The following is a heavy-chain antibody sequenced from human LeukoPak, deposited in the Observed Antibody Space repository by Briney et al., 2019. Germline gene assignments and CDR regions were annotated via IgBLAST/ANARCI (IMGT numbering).Heavy chain of an antibody. V-gene: IGHV1-2*02. CDR3: ARAGGYSYKDY. J-gene: IGHJ4*02. CDR2: INPDSGGT. Sequence: ASVKVSCKASGYTFTGYYMHWVRQAPGQGLEWMGWINPDSGGTNYAQKFQGRVTMTRDTPISTAYMELSRLRSGDTAVYYCARAGGYSYKDYWGQGTLVTVSS. CDR1: GYTFTGYY. D-gene: IGHD5-18*01.